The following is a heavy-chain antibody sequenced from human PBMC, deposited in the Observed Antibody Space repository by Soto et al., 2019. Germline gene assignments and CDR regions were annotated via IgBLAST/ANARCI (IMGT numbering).Heavy chain of an antibody. D-gene: IGHD4-17*01. Sequence: EVQLVESGGGLVQPGGSLKLSCAASGFTFSGSAMHWVRQASGKVLEWVGRIRSKANSYATAYAASVKGRFTISRDDSKNKAYLQMNSLKTEDTAVYYCTNDYGDYGDYGYYFDYWGQGTLVTVSS. J-gene: IGHJ4*02. V-gene: IGHV3-73*02. CDR1: GFTFSGSA. CDR3: TNDYGDYGDYGYYFDY. CDR2: IRSKANSYAT.